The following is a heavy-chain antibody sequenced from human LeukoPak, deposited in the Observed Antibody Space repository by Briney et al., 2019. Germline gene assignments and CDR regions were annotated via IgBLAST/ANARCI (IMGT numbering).Heavy chain of an antibody. Sequence: GGSLRLSCAASGFTVSSNYMSWVRQAPGKGLEWASVIYSGGSTYYADSVKGRFTISRDDSKNTVYLQLNSLRGEDTSIYYCARSRYLDWGGAFDMWGQGTMVTVSS. CDR2: IYSGGST. D-gene: IGHD3-9*01. J-gene: IGHJ3*02. CDR1: GFTVSSNY. CDR3: ARSRYLDWGGAFDM. V-gene: IGHV3-66*01.